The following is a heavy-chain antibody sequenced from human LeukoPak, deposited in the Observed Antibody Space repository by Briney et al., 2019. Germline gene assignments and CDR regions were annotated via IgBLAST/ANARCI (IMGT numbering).Heavy chain of an antibody. Sequence: PGGTLRLSCTTSGFNFSIYPMTWVRQAPGKGLEWVSAISGSGGSTYYADSVKGRFTISRDNSKNTLYLQMNSLRAEDTAVYYCAHTKNGAFDIWGQGTMVTVSS. CDR1: GFNFSIYP. D-gene: IGHD2-8*01. CDR3: AHTKNGAFDI. J-gene: IGHJ3*02. V-gene: IGHV3-23*01. CDR2: ISGSGGST.